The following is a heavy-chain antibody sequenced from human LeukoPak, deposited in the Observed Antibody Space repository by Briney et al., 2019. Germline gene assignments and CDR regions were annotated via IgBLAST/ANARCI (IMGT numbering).Heavy chain of an antibody. CDR1: GYTFTGYY. D-gene: IGHD1-26*01. J-gene: IGHJ6*02. CDR3: ARDILDSGSYYDIPYYYYGMDV. Sequence: ASVKVSCKASGYTFTGYYMHWVRQAPGQGLEWMGWINPNSGGTNYAQKFQGRVTMTRDTSISTAYMELSRLRSDGTAVYYCARDILDSGSYYDIPYYYYGMDVWGQGTTVTVSS. V-gene: IGHV1-2*02. CDR2: INPNSGGT.